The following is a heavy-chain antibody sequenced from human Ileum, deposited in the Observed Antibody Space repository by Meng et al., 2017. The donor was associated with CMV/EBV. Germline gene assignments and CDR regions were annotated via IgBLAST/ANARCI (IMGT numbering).Heavy chain of an antibody. CDR2: ISASGNSM. D-gene: IGHD3-3*01. Sequence: GESLKISCTASGFTFNNYPMSWVRQAPGMGLEWVSGISASGNSMYDADSVKGRFTISRDNSKNTLYLQMKGLRAEDTAVYYCAGGGPAIFSSFDPWGQGTLVTVSS. J-gene: IGHJ5*02. CDR1: GFTFNNYP. V-gene: IGHV3-23*01. CDR3: AGGGPAIFSSFDP.